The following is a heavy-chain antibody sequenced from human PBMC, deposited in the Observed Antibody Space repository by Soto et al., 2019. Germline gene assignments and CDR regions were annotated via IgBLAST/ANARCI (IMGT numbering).Heavy chain of an antibody. V-gene: IGHV4-61*01. J-gene: IGHJ6*02. Sequence: SETLSLTCTVSGGSVSSGSYYWSWIRQPPGKGLEWIGYIYYSGSTNYNPSLKSRVAISVDTSKNQFSLKLSSVTAADTAVYYCARPLYSYGPMDVWGQGTTVTVSS. CDR3: ARPLYSYGPMDV. CDR1: GGSVSSGSYY. CDR2: IYYSGST. D-gene: IGHD5-18*01.